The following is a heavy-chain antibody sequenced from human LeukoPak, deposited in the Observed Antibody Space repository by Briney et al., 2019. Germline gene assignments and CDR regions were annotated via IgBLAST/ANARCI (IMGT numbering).Heavy chain of an antibody. J-gene: IGHJ4*02. V-gene: IGHV3-53*01. D-gene: IGHD4-23*01. Sequence: PGGALRLSCAASGFPVISYYMSWVRQAPGEGLEWVSVIYSGGNTNYPDSVKGRFTISRDNSKNSLYLQMNSLRAEDTAVYYCAANGGPFDFWGQGTLVTVSS. CDR3: AANGGPFDF. CDR2: IYSGGNT. CDR1: GFPVISYY.